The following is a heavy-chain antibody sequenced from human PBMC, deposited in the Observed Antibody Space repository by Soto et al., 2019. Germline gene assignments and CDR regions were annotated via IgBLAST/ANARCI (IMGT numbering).Heavy chain of an antibody. CDR1: GFTFSSYW. D-gene: IGHD3-22*01. CDR2: INSDGSST. J-gene: IGHJ4*02. V-gene: IGHV3-74*01. Sequence: EVQLVESWGGLVQPGGSLRLSCAASGFTFSSYWMHWVRQAPGKGLVWVSRINSDGSSTSYADSVKGRFTISRDNAKNTLYLQMNSLRAEDKAVYYCAREFWDTDYYYSSGYPDYWGQGTLVTVSS. CDR3: AREFWDTDYYYSSGYPDY.